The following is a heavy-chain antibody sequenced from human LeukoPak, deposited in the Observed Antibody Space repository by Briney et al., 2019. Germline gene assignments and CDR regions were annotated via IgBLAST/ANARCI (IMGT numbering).Heavy chain of an antibody. CDR3: ARAQYQLPHYYYYYMDV. Sequence: SVKVSCKASGGTFSSYAISWVRQAPGQGLEWMGGIIPIFGTGNYAQKLQVRVTITTDESTSTAYMELSSLRSEDTAVYYCARAQYQLPHYYYYYMDVWGKGTTVTVSS. D-gene: IGHD2-2*01. V-gene: IGHV1-69*05. J-gene: IGHJ6*03. CDR2: IIPIFGTG. CDR1: GGTFSSYA.